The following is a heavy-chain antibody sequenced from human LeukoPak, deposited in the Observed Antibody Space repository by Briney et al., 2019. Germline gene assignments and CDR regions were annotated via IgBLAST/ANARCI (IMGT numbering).Heavy chain of an antibody. Sequence: ASVKVSCKASGYTFTSYDINWVRQATGQGLEWMGWMNPNSGNTGYAQKFQGRVTMTRDTSISTAYMELSRLRSDDTAVYYCARVHYYDSSGYYYFDPWGQGALVTVSS. CDR3: ARVHYYDSSGYYYFDP. CDR1: GYTFTSYD. J-gene: IGHJ5*02. D-gene: IGHD3-22*01. CDR2: MNPNSGNT. V-gene: IGHV1-8*01.